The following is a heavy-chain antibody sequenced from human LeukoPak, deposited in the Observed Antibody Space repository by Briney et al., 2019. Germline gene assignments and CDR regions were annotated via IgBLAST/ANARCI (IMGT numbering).Heavy chain of an antibody. D-gene: IGHD3-10*01. CDR3: AREGGYSGSYPFKYYYYYMDV. J-gene: IGHJ6*03. CDR2: ISSSNSY. CDR1: GINFSIYS. V-gene: IGHV3-21*01. Sequence: PGGSLRLSCAASGINFSIYSVNWVRQAPGKGLEWVSSISSSNSYYADSVKGRFTISRDNAKNSLYLQMNSLRAEDTAVYYCAREGGYSGSYPFKYYYYYMDVWGKGTTVAISS.